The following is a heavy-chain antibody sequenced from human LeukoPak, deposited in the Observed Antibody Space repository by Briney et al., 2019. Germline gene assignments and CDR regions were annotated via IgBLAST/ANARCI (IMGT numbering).Heavy chain of an antibody. J-gene: IGHJ6*03. CDR3: AKPIVAGTFYMDV. D-gene: IGHD6-19*01. CDR1: GFMFSAYA. CDR2: ISGSGGST. V-gene: IGHV3-23*01. Sequence: GGSLRLSCAASGFMFSAYAMNWVRQAPGKGLEWVSAISGSGGSTYYADSVKGRFTISRDNSKNTLYLQMNSLRAEDTAVYYCAKPIVAGTFYMDVWGKGTTVTVSS.